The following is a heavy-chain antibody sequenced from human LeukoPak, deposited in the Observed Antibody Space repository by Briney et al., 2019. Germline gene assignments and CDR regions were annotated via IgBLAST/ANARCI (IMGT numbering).Heavy chain of an antibody. CDR2: IKVDGSGT. Sequence: GGSRRLSCAASGFTFSGYWMNWVRQGPGKGLLWVPRIKVDGSGTTYADSVKGRFTISRDNSKNTLYLQMSSLRAEDTAEYYCVKGRVYYYDSSGYYRGPFDYWGQGTLVTVSS. J-gene: IGHJ4*02. D-gene: IGHD3-22*01. CDR1: GFTFSGYW. CDR3: VKGRVYYYDSSGYYRGPFDY. V-gene: IGHV3-74*01.